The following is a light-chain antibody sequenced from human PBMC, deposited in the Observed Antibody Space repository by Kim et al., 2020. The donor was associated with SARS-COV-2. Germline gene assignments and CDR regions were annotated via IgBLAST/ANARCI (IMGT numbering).Light chain of an antibody. V-gene: IGKV4-1*01. CDR2: WAS. Sequence: RATINCNASQSVLSSSKNKNYLAWYQQKPGQPPKLLIYWASTRESGVPDRFSGSGSGTDFTLTISSLQAEDVAVYYCQHYYSSPYAFGQGTKLEI. CDR1: QSVLSSSKNKNY. CDR3: QHYYSSPYA. J-gene: IGKJ2*01.